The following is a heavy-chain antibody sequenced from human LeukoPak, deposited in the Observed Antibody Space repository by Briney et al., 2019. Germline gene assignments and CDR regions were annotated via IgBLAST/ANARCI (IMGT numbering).Heavy chain of an antibody. CDR2: INWNGGST. CDR1: GFMFTDHA. J-gene: IGHJ4*02. CDR3: ARELTTGTILFDY. V-gene: IGHV3-20*01. Sequence: GGSLRLSCAASGFMFTDHALSWVRQAPGKGLEWVSGINWNGGSTGYADSVKGRFTISRDNAKNSLYLQMNSLRAEDTALYHCARELTTGTILFDYWGQGTLVTVSS. D-gene: IGHD1-1*01.